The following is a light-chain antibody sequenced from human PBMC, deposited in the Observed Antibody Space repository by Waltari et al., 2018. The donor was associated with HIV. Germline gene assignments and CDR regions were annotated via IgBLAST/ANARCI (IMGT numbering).Light chain of an antibody. CDR3: QQSYSAPKYT. CDR2: AAS. CDR1: ESISSN. J-gene: IGKJ2*01. V-gene: IGKV1-39*01. Sequence: DIQMTQSPSSLSAFVGDRVPITCRVSESISSNLNWYQQKPGKAPNLLIYAASNVQSGVPSRFSGSASGTDFTLTINSLQPEDFATYYCQQSYSAPKYTFGQGTKVEIK.